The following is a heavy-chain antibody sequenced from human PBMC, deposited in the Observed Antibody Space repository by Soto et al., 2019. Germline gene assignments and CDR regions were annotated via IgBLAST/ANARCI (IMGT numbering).Heavy chain of an antibody. CDR2: ISGSGGST. Sequence: GGSLRLSCAASGFTFSSYAMSWVRQAPGKGLEWVSAISGSGGSTYYADSVKGRFTISRDNSKNTLYLKMNSLRAEDTAVYYCEKGKGGSGSYYSTLYYYYYDMECWGKGTTVTVSS. J-gene: IGHJ6*03. V-gene: IGHV3-23*01. D-gene: IGHD3-10*01. CDR1: GFTFSSYA. CDR3: EKGKGGSGSYYSTLYYYYYDMEC.